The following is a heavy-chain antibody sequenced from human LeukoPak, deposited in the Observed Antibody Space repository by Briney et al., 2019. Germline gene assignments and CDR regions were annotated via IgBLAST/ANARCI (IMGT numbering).Heavy chain of an antibody. CDR2: ISWNSGSI. J-gene: IGHJ4*02. D-gene: IGHD3-10*01. Sequence: PGGSLRLSCAASGFTFDDYAMHWVRQAPGKGLEWVSGISWNSGSIGYADSVKGRFTISRDNAKNSPYLQMNSLRAEDTALYYCAKDTRARDYYGSGSYTFDYWGQGTLVTVSS. V-gene: IGHV3-9*01. CDR1: GFTFDDYA. CDR3: AKDTRARDYYGSGSYTFDY.